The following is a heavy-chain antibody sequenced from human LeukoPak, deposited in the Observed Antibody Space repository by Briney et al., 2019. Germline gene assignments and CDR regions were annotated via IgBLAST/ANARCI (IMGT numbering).Heavy chain of an antibody. J-gene: IGHJ4*02. CDR1: GFTFDDYA. V-gene: IGHV3-9*01. CDR3: ARDYGEYYYDSSGYYGEFDY. D-gene: IGHD3-22*01. CDR2: ISWNSGSI. Sequence: PGGSLRLSCAASGFTFDDYAMHWVRQAPGKGLEWVSGISWNSGSIGYADSVKGRFTIARDNAKNSLYLQMNSLRAEDTAVYYCARDYGEYYYDSSGYYGEFDYWGQGTLVTVSS.